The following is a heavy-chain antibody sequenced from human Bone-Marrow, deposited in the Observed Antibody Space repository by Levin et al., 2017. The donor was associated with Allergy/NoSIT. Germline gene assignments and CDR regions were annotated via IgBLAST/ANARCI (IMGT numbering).Heavy chain of an antibody. CDR1: GFTFSSYG. Sequence: GSLRLSCAASGFTFSSYGMHWVRQAPGKGLEWVAVIWYDGSNKYYADSVKGRFTISRDNSKNTLYLQMNSLRAEDTAVYYCARARGYSYGPLDVWGKGTTVTVSS. CDR2: IWYDGSNK. J-gene: IGHJ6*04. CDR3: ARARGYSYGPLDV. V-gene: IGHV3-33*01. D-gene: IGHD5-18*01.